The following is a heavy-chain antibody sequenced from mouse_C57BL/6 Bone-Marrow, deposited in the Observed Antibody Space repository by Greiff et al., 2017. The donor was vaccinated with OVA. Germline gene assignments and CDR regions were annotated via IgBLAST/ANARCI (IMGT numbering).Heavy chain of an antibody. D-gene: IGHD2-1*01. CDR1: GYTFTGYW. J-gene: IGHJ2*01. V-gene: IGHV1-9*01. CDR2: ILPGSGCT. Sequence: QVQLQQSGAELMKPGASVKLSCKASGYTFTGYWIDWVKQRPGHGLEWIGKILPGSGCTNYNEKFKGKATFTADKSSNTAYMQLSSLTTEDSAINYCARRSFYYGNSYWGQGTTLTVSS. CDR3: ARRSFYYGNSY.